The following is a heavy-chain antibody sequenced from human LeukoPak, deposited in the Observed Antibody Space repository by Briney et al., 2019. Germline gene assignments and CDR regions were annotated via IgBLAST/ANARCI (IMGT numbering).Heavy chain of an antibody. CDR1: GGSFSGYY. V-gene: IGHV4-34*01. D-gene: IGHD3-10*01. CDR2: INHSGST. J-gene: IGHJ4*02. Sequence: SETLSLTCAVYGGSFSGYYWSWIRQPPGKGLEWIGEINHSGSTNYNPSLKSRVTISVDTSKSQFSLKLSSVTAADTAVYYCARGQRVTMVRGVIKRFDYWGQGTLVTVSS. CDR3: ARGQRVTMVRGVIKRFDY.